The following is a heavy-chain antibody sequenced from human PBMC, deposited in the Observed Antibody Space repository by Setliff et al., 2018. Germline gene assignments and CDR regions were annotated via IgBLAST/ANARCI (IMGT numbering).Heavy chain of an antibody. V-gene: IGHV4-59*11. CDR1: GGSISSHY. D-gene: IGHD3-3*01. J-gene: IGHJ6*03. CDR2: IYYSGST. Sequence: SETLSLTCTVSGGSISSHYWSWIRQPPGKGLEWIGYIYYSGSTNYNPSLKSRVTISVDTSKNQFSLKLSSVTAADTAVYYCARGIPAYDFWSGYYIGYYYYMAVWGKGTTVTVSS. CDR3: ARGIPAYDFWSGYYIGYYYYMAV.